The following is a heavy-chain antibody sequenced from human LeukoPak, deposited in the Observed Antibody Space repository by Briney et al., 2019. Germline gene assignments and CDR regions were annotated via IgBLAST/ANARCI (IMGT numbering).Heavy chain of an antibody. CDR2: IYYSGRV. J-gene: IGHJ4*02. V-gene: IGHV4-61*08. CDR1: GGSISSGDYY. Sequence: SETLSLTCTVSGGSISSGDYYWSWIRQPPGKGLEWIGYIYYSGRVNYNPSLKSRVTISVDRSKNQFSLKLSSVTAADTAVFYCASGSGGYFDSWGQGTLVTVSS. D-gene: IGHD2-8*02. CDR3: ASGSGGYFDS.